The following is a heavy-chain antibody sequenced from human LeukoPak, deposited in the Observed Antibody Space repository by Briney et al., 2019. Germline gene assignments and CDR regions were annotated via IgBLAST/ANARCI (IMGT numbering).Heavy chain of an antibody. D-gene: IGHD2-15*01. V-gene: IGHV3-74*01. CDR3: ARGYCRGGSCYSGDAFDI. CDR1: GFTFSSYW. Sequence: GGSLRLSCAASGFTFSSYWMHWVRQAPGKGLVWVSRINSDGSSTSYADSVKGRFTISRDNAKNTLYLQMNSLRAEDTAVYYCARGYCRGGSCYSGDAFDIWGQGTMVTVSS. CDR2: INSDGSST. J-gene: IGHJ3*02.